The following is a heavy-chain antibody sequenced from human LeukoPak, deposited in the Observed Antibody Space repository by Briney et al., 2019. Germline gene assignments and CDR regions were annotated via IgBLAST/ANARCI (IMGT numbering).Heavy chain of an antibody. D-gene: IGHD3-22*01. J-gene: IGHJ4*02. CDR1: GFTFXXYY. Sequence: RXSXXAXGFTFXXYYMSWIRQAPGKGLEWVSYISSSGSTIYYADSVKGRFTISRDNAKNSLYLQMNSLRAEDTAVYYCARDRSPPDDSSGYWGQGTLVTVSS. CDR3: ARDRSPPDDSSGY. V-gene: IGHV3-11*01. CDR2: ISSSGSTI.